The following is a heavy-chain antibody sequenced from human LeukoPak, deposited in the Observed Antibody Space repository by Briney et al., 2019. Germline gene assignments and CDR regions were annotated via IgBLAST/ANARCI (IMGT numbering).Heavy chain of an antibody. J-gene: IGHJ5*02. V-gene: IGHV4-59*01. CDR1: GDSISNYY. CDR2: IYYSGST. D-gene: IGHD6-19*01. CDR3: ARGTAVAGT. Sequence: PSETLSLTCTVSGDSISNYYWSWIRQPPGKGLEWIGYIYYSGSTNYNPSLKSRVTISVDTSKNQFSLRLSSVTAADTAVYYCARGTAVAGTWGQGILVTVPS.